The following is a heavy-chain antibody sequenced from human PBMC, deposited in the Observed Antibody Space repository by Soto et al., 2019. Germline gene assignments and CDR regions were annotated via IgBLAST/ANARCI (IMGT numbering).Heavy chain of an antibody. V-gene: IGHV4-30-4*01. CDR1: GGSIDNYEYY. CDR2: IYYSGRT. Sequence: QVQLQESGPGLVKPSQTLSLTCTVSGGSIDNYEYYWTWIRQPPGQGLEWVGYIYYSGRTTYNPSLNSRFTLSLDTSHDQFSLRLTSVSAADTAMYYCARDRSNSPDYFYVWGQGTLVTVAS. J-gene: IGHJ4*02. D-gene: IGHD6-6*01. CDR3: ARDRSNSPDYFYV.